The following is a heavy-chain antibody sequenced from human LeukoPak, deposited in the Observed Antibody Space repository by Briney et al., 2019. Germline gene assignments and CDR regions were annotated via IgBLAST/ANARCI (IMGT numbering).Heavy chain of an antibody. Sequence: ASVKVSCKTSGYTFTGYYMHWLRQAPGQGLEWMGRINPNSGGTYYAQKFRSRVTMTRDSSISTAYMELASLISDDTAVYYCAGGVLHGGGNWFDPWGQGTLVTVSS. CDR2: INPNSGGT. D-gene: IGHD3-16*01. V-gene: IGHV1-2*06. CDR3: AGGVLHGGGNWFDP. J-gene: IGHJ5*02. CDR1: GYTFTGYY.